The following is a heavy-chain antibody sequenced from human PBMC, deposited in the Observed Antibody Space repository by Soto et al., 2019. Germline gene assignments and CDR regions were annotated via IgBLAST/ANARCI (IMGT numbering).Heavy chain of an antibody. D-gene: IGHD5-18*01. J-gene: IGHJ6*02. CDR3: AKDAWIQLWPNQGGDYYYYGMDV. CDR1: GFTFSSYG. Sequence: QVQLVESGGGVVQPGRSLRLSCAASGFTFSSYGMHWVRQAPGKGLEWVAVISYDGSNKYYADSVKGRFTISRDNSKNMLYLQMNSLRAEDTAVYYCAKDAWIQLWPNQGGDYYYYGMDVWGQGTTVTVSS. V-gene: IGHV3-30*18. CDR2: ISYDGSNK.